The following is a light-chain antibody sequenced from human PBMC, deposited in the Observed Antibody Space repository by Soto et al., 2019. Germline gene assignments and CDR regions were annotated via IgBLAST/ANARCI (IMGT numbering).Light chain of an antibody. Sequence: EIVLTQSPATLSLSPGERATLSCRASQSVSSSLAWYQQTPGRAPRLLIYGASTRATGIPARFSGSGSGTEFTLTISSLQSEDFAVYYCQQYNNWPITFGQGTRLEI. CDR3: QQYNNWPIT. CDR2: GAS. V-gene: IGKV3-15*01. CDR1: QSVSSS. J-gene: IGKJ5*01.